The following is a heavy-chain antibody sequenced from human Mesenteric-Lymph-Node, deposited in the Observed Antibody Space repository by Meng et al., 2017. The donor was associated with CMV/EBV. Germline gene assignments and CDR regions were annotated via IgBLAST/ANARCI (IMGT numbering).Heavy chain of an antibody. Sequence: GESLKISCAAPGFTFSSYAMHWVRQAPGKGLEWVAVISYDGSNKYYADSVKGRFTISRDNSKNTLYLQMNSLRAEDTAVYYCARDPFHGSSWYQGGYGMDVWGQGTTVTVSS. D-gene: IGHD6-13*01. CDR3: ARDPFHGSSWYQGGYGMDV. J-gene: IGHJ6*02. V-gene: IGHV3-30*04. CDR2: ISYDGSNK. CDR1: GFTFSSYA.